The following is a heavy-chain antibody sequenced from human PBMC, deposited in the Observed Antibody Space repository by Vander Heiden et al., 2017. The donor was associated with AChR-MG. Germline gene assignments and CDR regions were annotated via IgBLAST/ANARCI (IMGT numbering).Heavy chain of an antibody. J-gene: IGHJ3*02. CDR3: AKDPNPKYFDI. Sequence: EVQLLESGGDLVQPGGSLRLSCPASGFTFSSYGMSWVRQAPGKGLEWVSTISGSGENTYYADSVKGRFTISRDSSSNTVFLQMNSLRAEDTAVYYCAKDPNPKYFDIWGQGTMITVSS. CDR2: ISGSGENT. V-gene: IGHV3-23*01. CDR1: GFTFSSYG.